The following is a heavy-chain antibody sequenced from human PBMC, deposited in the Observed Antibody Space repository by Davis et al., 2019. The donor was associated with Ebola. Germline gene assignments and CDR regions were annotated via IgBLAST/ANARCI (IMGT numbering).Heavy chain of an antibody. CDR3: ARYTYEGAFDY. D-gene: IGHD3-16*01. CDR1: GGSISSSSYY. V-gene: IGHV4-39*01. Sequence: MPSETLSLTCTVSGGSISSSSYYWGWLRQPPGKGLEWIGSIYYSGSTYYNPSLKSRVTISVDTSKNQFSLKLSSVTAADTAVYYCARYTYEGAFDYWGQGTLVTVSS. J-gene: IGHJ4*02. CDR2: IYYSGST.